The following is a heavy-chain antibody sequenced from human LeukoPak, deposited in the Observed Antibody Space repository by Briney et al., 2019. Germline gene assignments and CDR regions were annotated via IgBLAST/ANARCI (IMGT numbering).Heavy chain of an antibody. D-gene: IGHD5-18*01. CDR1: GYTFTSYA. Sequence: GASVKVSCKASGYTFTSYAMHWVRQAPGQGLEWMGRIIPILGIANYAQKFQGRVTITADKSTSTAYMELSSLRSEDTAVYYCASEIPYSYGSSIYYGMDVWGQGTTVTVSS. V-gene: IGHV1-69*04. CDR3: ASEIPYSYGSSIYYGMDV. CDR2: IIPILGIA. J-gene: IGHJ6*02.